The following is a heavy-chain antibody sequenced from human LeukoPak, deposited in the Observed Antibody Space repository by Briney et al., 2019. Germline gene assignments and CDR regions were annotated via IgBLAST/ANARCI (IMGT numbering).Heavy chain of an antibody. D-gene: IGHD2-15*01. J-gene: IGHJ4*02. CDR2: IYTSGST. Sequence: PSETLSLTCTVSGGSISSGSYYWSWIRQPAGKGLEWIGRIYTSGSTNYNPSLKSRVSMSVDTSKNQFSLNLSSVTAADTAVYHCARLLAGCPGGRCRAHFDYWGQGTLVTVSS. CDR1: GGSISSGSYY. CDR3: ARLLAGCPGGRCRAHFDY. V-gene: IGHV4-61*02.